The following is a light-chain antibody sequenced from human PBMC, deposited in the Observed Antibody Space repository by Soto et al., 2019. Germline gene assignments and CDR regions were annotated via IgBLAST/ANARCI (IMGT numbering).Light chain of an antibody. Sequence: QSALTQPASVSGSPEQSITISCTGTSSDVGSYNLVSWYQQHPGKAPKLMIYEGSKRPSGVSNRFSGSKSGNTASLTISGLQAEDEADYYCCSYAGSSTYYVFGTRTKVTVL. CDR2: EGS. CDR3: CSYAGSSTYYV. CDR1: SSDVGSYNL. V-gene: IGLV2-23*01. J-gene: IGLJ1*01.